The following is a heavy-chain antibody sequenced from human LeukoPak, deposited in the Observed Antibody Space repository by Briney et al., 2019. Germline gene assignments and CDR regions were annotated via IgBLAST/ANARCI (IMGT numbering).Heavy chain of an antibody. D-gene: IGHD3-22*01. CDR3: ARGGLNYYDSSGYYSNDAFDI. J-gene: IGHJ3*02. V-gene: IGHV1-2*02. Sequence: ASVKVSCKASGYTFTGYYMHWVRQAPGQGLEWMGWINPNSGGTNYAQKFQGRVTMTGDTSISTAYMELSRLRSDDTAVYYCARGGLNYYDSSGYYSNDAFDIWRQGTMVTVSS. CDR1: GYTFTGYY. CDR2: INPNSGGT.